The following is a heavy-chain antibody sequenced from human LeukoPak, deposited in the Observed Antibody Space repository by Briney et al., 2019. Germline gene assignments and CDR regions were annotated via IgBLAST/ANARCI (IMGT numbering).Heavy chain of an antibody. D-gene: IGHD4-17*01. Sequence: GGSLRLSCAASGFTLSSYAMSWVRQAPGKGLEWVSSISSSSSYIYYADSVKGRFTISRDNAKNSLYLQMNSLRAEDTAVYYCARENYGDYGGFDYWGQGTLVTVSS. J-gene: IGHJ4*02. CDR1: GFTLSSYA. CDR2: ISSSSSYI. V-gene: IGHV3-21*01. CDR3: ARENYGDYGGFDY.